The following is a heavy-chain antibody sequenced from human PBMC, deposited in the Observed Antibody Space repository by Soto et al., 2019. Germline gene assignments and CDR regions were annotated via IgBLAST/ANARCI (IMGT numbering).Heavy chain of an antibody. CDR1: GGSISSGGYY. CDR3: ARHGYSSSWYVAYYYYYGMDV. V-gene: IGHV4-31*03. Sequence: SETLSLTCTVSGGSISSGGYYWSWIRQHPGKGLEWIGYIYYSGSTYYNPSLKSRVTISVDTSKNQFSLKLSSVTAADTAVYYCARHGYSSSWYVAYYYYYGMDVWRQGTTVTVSS. J-gene: IGHJ6*02. D-gene: IGHD6-13*01. CDR2: IYYSGST.